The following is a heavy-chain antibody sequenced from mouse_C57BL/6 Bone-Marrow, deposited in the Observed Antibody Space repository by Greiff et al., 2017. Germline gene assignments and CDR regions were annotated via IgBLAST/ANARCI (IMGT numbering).Heavy chain of an antibody. CDR1: GYTFTDYY. J-gene: IGHJ3*01. Sequence: EVQLQQSGPELVKPGASVKISCKASGYTFTDYYMNWVKQSHGKSLEWIGDINPNNGGTSYNQKFKGKATLTVDKSSSTAYMELRSLTSEDSAVYDCARDEGLCAWFAYWGQGTLVTVSA. D-gene: IGHD2-4*01. CDR3: ARDEGLCAWFAY. CDR2: INPNNGGT. V-gene: IGHV1-26*01.